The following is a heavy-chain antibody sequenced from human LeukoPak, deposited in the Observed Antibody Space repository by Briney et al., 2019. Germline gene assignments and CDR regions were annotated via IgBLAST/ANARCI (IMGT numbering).Heavy chain of an antibody. Sequence: ASVTVSCKPSGYTFTAYYMHWVRQAPGQGLEWMGWVDPNGGGTNYAQQFQGRVTMTRDTSISTAYMELSSLTSDDTAVYYCARPLSPYQFYFHTWGQGTLLTVSS. D-gene: IGHD3-16*02. J-gene: IGHJ4*02. CDR2: VDPNGGGT. CDR3: ARPLSPYQFYFHT. V-gene: IGHV1-2*02. CDR1: GYTFTAYY.